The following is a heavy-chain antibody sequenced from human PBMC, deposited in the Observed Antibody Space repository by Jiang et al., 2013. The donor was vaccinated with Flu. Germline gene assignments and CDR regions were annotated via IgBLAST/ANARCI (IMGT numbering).Heavy chain of an antibody. J-gene: IGHJ6*02. CDR1: GFSLSTSGMC. D-gene: IGHD3-9*01. Sequence: KPTQTLTLTCTFSGFSLSTSGMCVSWIRQPPGKALEWLALIDWDDDKYYSTSLKTRLTISKDTSKNQVVLTMTNMDPVDTATYYCARIQQRYDILTGYYSYYGMDVWGQGP. V-gene: IGHV2-70*01. CDR2: IDWDDDK. CDR3: ARIQQRYDILTGYYSYYGMDV.